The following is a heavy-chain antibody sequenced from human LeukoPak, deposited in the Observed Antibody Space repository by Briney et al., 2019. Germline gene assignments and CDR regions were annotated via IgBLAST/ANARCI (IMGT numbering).Heavy chain of an antibody. CDR3: ARRGRATVTIDY. D-gene: IGHD4-17*01. J-gene: IGHJ4*02. V-gene: IGHV4-34*01. CDR1: GGSLSGYY. CDR2: INHSGST. Sequence: SETLSLTCAVYGGSLSGYYWSWMRQPPGKGLEWIGEINHSGSTNYNPSLKSRVTISVDTSKNQFSLKLSSVTAADTAVYYCARRGRATVTIDYWGQGTLVTVSS.